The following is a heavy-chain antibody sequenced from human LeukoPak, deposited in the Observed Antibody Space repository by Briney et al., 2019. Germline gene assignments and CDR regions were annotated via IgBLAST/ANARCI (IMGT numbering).Heavy chain of an antibody. CDR2: INHSGST. V-gene: IGHV4-34*01. CDR1: GGSFSGYY. J-gene: IGHJ5*02. Sequence: PSETLSLTCAVYGGSFSGYYWSWIRQPPGKGLEWIGEINHSGSTNYNPSLKNRVTISVDTSKNQFSLKLSSVTAADTAVYYCAREYGSAIKFDPWGQGTLVTVSS. D-gene: IGHD3-10*01. CDR3: AREYGSAIKFDP.